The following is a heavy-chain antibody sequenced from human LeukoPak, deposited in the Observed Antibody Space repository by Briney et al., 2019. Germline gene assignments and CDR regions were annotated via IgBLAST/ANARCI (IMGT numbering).Heavy chain of an antibody. CDR1: GFTFDDYA. CDR2: LNWNGGST. V-gene: IGHV3-20*04. D-gene: IGHD5-24*01. J-gene: IGHJ4*02. CDR3: ARGGRGEMASFDY. Sequence: GGSLRLSCAASGFTFDDYAMSWVRQAPGKGLEWVSGLNWNGGSTGYADSVKGRFTISRDNTKNSLYLQINSLRAEDTALYYCARGGRGEMASFDYGGQGTLVTVSA.